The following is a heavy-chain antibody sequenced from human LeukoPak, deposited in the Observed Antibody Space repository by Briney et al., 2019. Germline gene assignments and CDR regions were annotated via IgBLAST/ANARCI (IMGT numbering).Heavy chain of an antibody. J-gene: IGHJ4*02. CDR1: GFTFSSYD. CDR3: ARVGSYGDGLDY. V-gene: IGHV3-13*01. CDR2: IGTAGDT. D-gene: IGHD4-17*01. Sequence: GGSLRLSCAASGFTFSSYDMHWVRQATGKGLEWVSAIGTAGDTCYPGSVKGRFTISRENAKNSLYLQMNSLRAGDTAVYYCARVGSYGDGLDYWGQGTLVTVSS.